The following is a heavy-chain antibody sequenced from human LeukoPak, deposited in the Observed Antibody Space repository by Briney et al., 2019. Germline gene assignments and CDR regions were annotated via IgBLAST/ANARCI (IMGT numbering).Heavy chain of an antibody. Sequence: SETLSLTCTVSGATISSSSHYWGWIRQPPGKGLEWIANIYYSGHTSYNPSLKSRVSISVDTSKNEFSLKLTSVSAADTAVYYCAAPSGGTFYAPFAFWGQGTMFSVSP. V-gene: IGHV4-39*01. CDR1: GATISSSSHY. CDR3: AAPSGGTFYAPFAF. CDR2: IYYSGHT. D-gene: IGHD1-26*01. J-gene: IGHJ4*02.